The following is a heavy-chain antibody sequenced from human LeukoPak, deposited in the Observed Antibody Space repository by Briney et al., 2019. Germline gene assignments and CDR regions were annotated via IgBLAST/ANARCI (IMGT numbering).Heavy chain of an antibody. J-gene: IGHJ3*02. CDR2: IYTSGST. CDR3: ARERGRYILTGWGAFDI. Sequence: SETLSLTCTVSGGSISSGSYYWSWIRQPAGKGLEWIGRIYTSGSTNYNPSLKSRVTISVDTSKNQFSLKLSSVTAADTAVYYCARERGRYILTGWGAFDIWGQGTMVTVSS. D-gene: IGHD3-9*01. CDR1: GGSISSGSYY. V-gene: IGHV4-61*02.